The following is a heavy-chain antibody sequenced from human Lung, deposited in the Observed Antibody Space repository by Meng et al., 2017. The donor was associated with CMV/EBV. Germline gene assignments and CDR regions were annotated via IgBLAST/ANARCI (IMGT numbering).Heavy chain of an antibody. CDR3: ARLFHTILGTGYYYGMDV. Sequence: ASVKVSCKASGYTFNGYNMHWVRQAPGQGLEWMGWINPNSGGTNYAQRFQGRVTLTIDTSISTAYMELSRLKSDDTAVYFCARLFHTILGTGYYYGMDVWGQGNAGHRLL. D-gene: IGHD3/OR15-3a*01. CDR2: INPNSGGT. CDR1: GYTFNGYN. V-gene: IGHV1-2*02. J-gene: IGHJ6*02.